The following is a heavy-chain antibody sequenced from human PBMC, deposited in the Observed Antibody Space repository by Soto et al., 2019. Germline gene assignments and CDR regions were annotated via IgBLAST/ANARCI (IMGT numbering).Heavy chain of an antibody. CDR2: IKSKTDGGTT. J-gene: IGHJ6*02. V-gene: IGHV3-15*01. Sequence: GWSLRLSCAASGFTFSNAWMSWVRQAPGKGLEWVGRIKSKTDGGTTDYAAPVKGRFTISRDDSKNTLYLQMNSLKTEDTAVYYCTTGLKDANYYYYGMDVWGQGTTVTVSS. CDR3: TTGLKDANYYYYGMDV. CDR1: GFTFSNAW. D-gene: IGHD2-8*01.